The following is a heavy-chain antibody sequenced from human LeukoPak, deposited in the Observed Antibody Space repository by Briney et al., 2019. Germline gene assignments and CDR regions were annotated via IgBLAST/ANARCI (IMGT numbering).Heavy chain of an antibody. V-gene: IGHV4-59*01. J-gene: IGHJ6*03. Sequence: PSETLSLTCTVSGGSISSYYWSWIRQPPGKGLEWIGYIYYSGSTNNNPSLKNRVTISVDKSKNQISLKLSSVTAADTAVYYCARGVSRGYSYGRYYMDVWGKGTTVTVSS. CDR3: ARGVSRGYSYGRYYMDV. CDR1: GGSISSYY. D-gene: IGHD5-18*01. CDR2: IYYSGST.